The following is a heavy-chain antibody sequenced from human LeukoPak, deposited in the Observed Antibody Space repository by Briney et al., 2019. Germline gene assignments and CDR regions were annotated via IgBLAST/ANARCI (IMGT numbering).Heavy chain of an antibody. Sequence: SVKVSCKASGGTFSSYAISWVRQAPGQGLEWMGRIIPILGIANYAQKFQGRVTITADKSTSTAYMELSSLRSEDTAVYYCARAPIYDYVWGSYRYIPFDYWGQGTLVTVSS. D-gene: IGHD3-16*02. J-gene: IGHJ4*02. V-gene: IGHV1-69*04. CDR1: GGTFSSYA. CDR3: ARAPIYDYVWGSYRYIPFDY. CDR2: IIPILGIA.